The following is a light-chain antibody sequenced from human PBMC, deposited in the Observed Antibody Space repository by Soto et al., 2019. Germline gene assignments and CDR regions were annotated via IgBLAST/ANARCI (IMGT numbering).Light chain of an antibody. J-gene: IGKJ1*01. CDR3: QQYNSYSRT. CDR1: QSISSW. Sequence: QMPQSPSTLTASVGDRVTITCRASQSISSWLAWYQQKPGKAPKLLIYKASSLESGVPSRFSGSGSGTEFTLTISSLQPDDFATYYCQQYNSYSRTFGQGTKVDIK. V-gene: IGKV1-5*03. CDR2: KAS.